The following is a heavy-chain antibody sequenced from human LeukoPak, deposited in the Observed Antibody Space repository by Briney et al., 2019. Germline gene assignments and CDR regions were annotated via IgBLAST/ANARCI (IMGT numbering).Heavy chain of an antibody. V-gene: IGHV3-23*01. Sequence: PGGSLRLSCAASGFTFSIYAMSWVRQAPGKGLEWVSAVSGSGDSTHYAESVKGRFTISRDNSKNTLYLQMNSLGAEDTAVYYCATNLGYSYGYWGQGTLVTVSS. CDR1: GFTFSIYA. D-gene: IGHD5-18*01. J-gene: IGHJ4*02. CDR3: ATNLGYSYGY. CDR2: VSGSGDST.